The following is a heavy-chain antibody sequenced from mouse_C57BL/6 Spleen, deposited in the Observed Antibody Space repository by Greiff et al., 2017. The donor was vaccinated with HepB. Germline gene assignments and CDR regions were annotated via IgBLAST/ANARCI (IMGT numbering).Heavy chain of an antibody. Sequence: QVQLQQPGAELVKPGASVKLSCKASGYTFTSYWMQWVKQRPGQGLEWIGEIDPSDSYTNYNQKFKGKATLTVDTSSSTAYMQLSSLTSEDSAVYYCARRGKTVDYGGQGTTLTVSS. CDR1: GYTFTSYW. CDR3: ARRGKTVDY. CDR2: IDPSDSYT. J-gene: IGHJ2*01. D-gene: IGHD2-1*01. V-gene: IGHV1-50*01.